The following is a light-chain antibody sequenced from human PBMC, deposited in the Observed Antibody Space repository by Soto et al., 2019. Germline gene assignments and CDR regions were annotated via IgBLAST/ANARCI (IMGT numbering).Light chain of an antibody. V-gene: IGKV3-20*01. Sequence: EIVLTQSPGTLSLSPGEGATLSCRASQSVTSSSLAWYQQKPGQAPRLLIYGASNRATSIPDRFSGSGSGTDFTLTISRLEPEDSAVYYCQQYGSSSLTFGGGTKVDIK. CDR2: GAS. CDR3: QQYGSSSLT. J-gene: IGKJ4*01. CDR1: QSVTSSS.